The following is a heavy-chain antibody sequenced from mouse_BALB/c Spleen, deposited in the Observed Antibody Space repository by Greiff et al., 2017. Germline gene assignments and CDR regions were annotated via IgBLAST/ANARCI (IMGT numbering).Heavy chain of an antibody. CDR3: AKYGNYGRDAMDY. D-gene: IGHD2-10*02. CDR1: GYSITSDYA. J-gene: IGHJ4*01. V-gene: IGHV3-2*02. CDR2: ISYSGST. Sequence: EVKLLESGPGLVKPSQSLSLTCTVTGYSITSDYAWNWIRQFPGNKLEWMGYISYSGSTSYNPSLKSRISITRDTSKNQFFLQLNSVTTEDTATYYCAKYGNYGRDAMDYWGQGTSVTVSS.